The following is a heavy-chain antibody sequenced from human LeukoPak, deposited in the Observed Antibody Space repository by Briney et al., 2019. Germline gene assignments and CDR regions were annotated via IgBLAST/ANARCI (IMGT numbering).Heavy chain of an antibody. Sequence: SETLSLTCTVSGGSISSSSHYWGWIRQPPGKGLEWIGSLHYSGSTYYNPSLKIRVTTSVDTSKNQFSLKLSSVTAADTAVYYCARTYCSSSTCLQYYFDYWGQGTLVTVSS. CDR2: LHYSGST. CDR1: GGSISSSSHY. CDR3: ARTYCSSSTCLQYYFDY. J-gene: IGHJ4*02. V-gene: IGHV4-39*01. D-gene: IGHD2-2*01.